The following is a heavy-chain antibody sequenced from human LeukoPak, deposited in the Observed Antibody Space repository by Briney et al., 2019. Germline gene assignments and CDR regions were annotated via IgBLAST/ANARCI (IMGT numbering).Heavy chain of an antibody. CDR1: GFTFSSYA. V-gene: IGHV3-30*01. J-gene: IGHJ4*02. CDR2: ISYDGSNK. D-gene: IGHD3-22*01. CDR3: ARDVSPPVITTVDY. Sequence: PGGSLRLSCAASGFTFSSYALHWVRQAPGKGLEWVAVISYDGSNKYYADSVKGRFTISRDNSKNTLYLQMNSLRAEDTAVYYCARDVSPPVITTVDYWGQGALVTVSS.